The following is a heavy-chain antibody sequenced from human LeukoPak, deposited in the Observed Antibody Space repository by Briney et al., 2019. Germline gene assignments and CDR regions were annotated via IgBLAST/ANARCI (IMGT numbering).Heavy chain of an antibody. CDR2: ISGSGGST. V-gene: IGHV3-23*01. D-gene: IGHD3-10*01. Sequence: GGSLRLSCAASGFTFSSYAMSWVRQAPGKGLEWVSAISGSGGSTYYADSVKGRFTISRDNSKNTLYLQMNSLRAEDTAVYYCAIDYGSGSYPDWFDPWGQGTLVTVPS. CDR1: GFTFSSYA. J-gene: IGHJ5*02. CDR3: AIDYGSGSYPDWFDP.